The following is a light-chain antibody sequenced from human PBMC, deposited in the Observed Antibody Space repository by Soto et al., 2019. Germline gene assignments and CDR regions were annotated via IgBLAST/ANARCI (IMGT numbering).Light chain of an antibody. Sequence: DIQMTQSPSTLSASVGDRVTITCRASQSITDWLVWYQQKPGKAPKFLIYKASNLEGGVPSRFSGCGSGTEFTLTISSVQPDDFATYYCQYWDDYSWTFGQGTKVEIK. J-gene: IGKJ1*01. V-gene: IGKV1-5*03. CDR2: KAS. CDR1: QSITDW. CDR3: QYWDDYSWT.